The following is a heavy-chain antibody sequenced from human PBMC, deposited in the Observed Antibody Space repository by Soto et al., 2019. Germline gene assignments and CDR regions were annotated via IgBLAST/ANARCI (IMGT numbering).Heavy chain of an antibody. V-gene: IGHV4-4*02. CDR3: ASKDYADYGWFDP. CDR2: IYHSGST. J-gene: IGHJ5*02. D-gene: IGHD4-17*01. Sequence: QVQLQESGPGLVKPSGTLSLTCGVSGGSISSSKWWSWVRQPPGQGLEWIGEIYHSGSTNYNSSLKSRVTISVDKSKNQFSLKLSSVTAADTGLYYCASKDYADYGWFDPWGQGTLVTVSS. CDR1: GGSISSSKW.